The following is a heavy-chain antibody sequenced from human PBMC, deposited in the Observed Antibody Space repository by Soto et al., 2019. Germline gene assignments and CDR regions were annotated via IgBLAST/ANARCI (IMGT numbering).Heavy chain of an antibody. CDR3: AKAPQSSGYEY. Sequence: QVQLVESGGGVVQPGRSLRLSCAASGFIFSSDGMHWVRQAPGKGLEWVAVISYDGSTKYYADSVKGRFTISRDNSKNTLYLQMNSLRPEDTAVYYCAKAPQSSGYEYWGQGSLVTVSS. CDR2: ISYDGSTK. CDR1: GFIFSSDG. V-gene: IGHV3-30*18. D-gene: IGHD5-12*01. J-gene: IGHJ4*02.